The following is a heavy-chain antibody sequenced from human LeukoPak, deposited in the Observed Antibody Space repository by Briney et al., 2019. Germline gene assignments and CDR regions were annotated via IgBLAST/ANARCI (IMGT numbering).Heavy chain of an antibody. CDR3: ARDSDGSSWYWFDP. J-gene: IGHJ5*02. CDR2: ISSSGSTI. Sequence: GGSLRLSCAASGFTFSVYEMNWVRQAPGRGLEWVSYISSSGSTIYYADSVKGRFTISRDNAKNSLYLQMNSLRAEDTAVYYCARDSDGSSWYWFDPWGQGTLVTVSS. D-gene: IGHD6-13*01. CDR1: GFTFSVYE. V-gene: IGHV3-48*03.